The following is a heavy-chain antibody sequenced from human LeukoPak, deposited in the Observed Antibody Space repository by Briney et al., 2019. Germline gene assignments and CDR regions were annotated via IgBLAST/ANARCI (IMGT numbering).Heavy chain of an antibody. CDR3: AREFPPLRVGYIDV. V-gene: IGHV4-59*11. Sequence: SESLSLTCTVSGGSLNRHCWSWIRQAPGKGLEWIGFISFRGSTNYNPSLKSRATMSVDTSKNQFSLELTSVTAADTAVYFCAREFPPLRVGYIDVWGKRTTVTVSS. D-gene: IGHD2-21*01. CDR1: GGSLNRHC. CDR2: ISFRGST. J-gene: IGHJ6*03.